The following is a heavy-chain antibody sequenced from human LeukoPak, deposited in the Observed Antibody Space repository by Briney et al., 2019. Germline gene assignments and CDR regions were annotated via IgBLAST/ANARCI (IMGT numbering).Heavy chain of an antibody. V-gene: IGHV3-21*01. D-gene: IGHD5-24*01. CDR3: ARADDGYNPFDY. CDR1: GFTFSSYS. J-gene: IGHJ4*02. CDR2: ISSSSSYI. Sequence: PGGSLRLSCAASGFTFSSYSMNWVRQAPGKGLEWVSSISSSSSYIYYADSVKGRFTISRDNAKNSLYLQMNSLRAEDTAVYYCARADDGYNPFDYWGQGTLVTVSS.